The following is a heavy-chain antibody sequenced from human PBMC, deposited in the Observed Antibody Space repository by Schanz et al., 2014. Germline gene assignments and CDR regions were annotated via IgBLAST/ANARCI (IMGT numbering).Heavy chain of an antibody. Sequence: EMQLLESGGGLAQPGGSLRLSCAASGFTLSNYAMSWVRQAPGKGLEWVSALSEGGGGTHYADSVRGRFTISRDNAKSSLYLQMNSLRAEDTGLYFCARGGSGSHYRLDYWGQGTLVTVSS. V-gene: IGHV3-23*01. CDR1: GFTLSNYA. CDR3: ARGGSGSHYRLDY. CDR2: LSEGGGGT. D-gene: IGHD1-26*01. J-gene: IGHJ4*02.